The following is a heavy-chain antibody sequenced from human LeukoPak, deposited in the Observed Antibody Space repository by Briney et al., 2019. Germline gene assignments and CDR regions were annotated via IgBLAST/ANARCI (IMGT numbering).Heavy chain of an antibody. D-gene: IGHD1-26*01. J-gene: IGHJ6*02. CDR3: AKDRAGRAYYYYGMDV. Sequence: GGSLRLSCAASGFTFSSYGMHWVRQAPGKGLEWVAVISYEGSNKYYADSVKGRFTISRDNSKNTLYLQMNSLRAEDTAVYYCAKDRAGRAYYYYGMDVWGQGTTVTVSS. CDR2: ISYEGSNK. CDR1: GFTFSSYG. V-gene: IGHV3-30*18.